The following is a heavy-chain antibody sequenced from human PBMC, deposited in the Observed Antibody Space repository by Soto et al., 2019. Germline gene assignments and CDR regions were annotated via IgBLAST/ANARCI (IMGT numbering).Heavy chain of an antibody. D-gene: IGHD6-19*01. CDR2: LSGGNT. CDR3: AKGPHSSAWHYFDY. Sequence: GGSLRLSCAASGFTFTSYAMSWVRQAPGKGLEWVSTLSGGNTYYADSVKGRFTISRDNSENTLYLQMISLRVEDMAIYYCAKGPHSSAWHYFDYWGQGTLVTVSS. V-gene: IGHV3-23*01. J-gene: IGHJ4*02. CDR1: GFTFTSYA.